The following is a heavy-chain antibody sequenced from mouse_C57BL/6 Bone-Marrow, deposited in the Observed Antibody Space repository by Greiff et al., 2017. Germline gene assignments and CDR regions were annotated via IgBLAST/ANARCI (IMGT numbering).Heavy chain of an antibody. V-gene: IGHV14-2*01. CDR3: ARRTVAFPCYARDY. Sequence: VQLKEPGAELVKPGASVKLSCTASGFNIKDYYMHWVKQRTEQGLEWIGRIDPEDGETKYAPKFQGKATITADTSSNTAYLQLSSLTSEDTAVYYCARRTVAFPCYARDYWGQGTSVTVSS. CDR2: IDPEDGET. D-gene: IGHD1-1*01. CDR1: GFNIKDYY. J-gene: IGHJ4*01.